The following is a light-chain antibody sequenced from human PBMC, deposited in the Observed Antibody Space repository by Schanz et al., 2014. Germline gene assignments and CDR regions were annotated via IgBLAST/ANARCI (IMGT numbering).Light chain of an antibody. Sequence: SALTQPASVSGSSGQSITISCTGTSSDVGGYNYVSWYQQHPGKAPKLMIYDVSNRPSGVSNRFSGSKSGNTASLTISGLQAEDEADYYCAAWDDSLNSWVFGGGTKLTVL. CDR3: AAWDDSLNSWV. CDR2: DVS. V-gene: IGLV2-14*01. CDR1: SSDVGGYNY. J-gene: IGLJ3*02.